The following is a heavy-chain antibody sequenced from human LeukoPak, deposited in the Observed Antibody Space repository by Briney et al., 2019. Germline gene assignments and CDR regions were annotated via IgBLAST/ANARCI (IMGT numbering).Heavy chain of an antibody. J-gene: IGHJ4*02. D-gene: IGHD3-22*01. V-gene: IGHV3-21*01. Sequence: GESLRLSCAASGFSFSTYSMNWVRQAPGKGLEWVSSISTTSSYISYADSVKGRFTISRDNAKNSLYLQMNSLRAEDTAVYYCARSPYDSSGYPPPYFDYWGQGTLVTVSS. CDR1: GFSFSTYS. CDR3: ARSPYDSSGYPPPYFDY. CDR2: ISTTSSYI.